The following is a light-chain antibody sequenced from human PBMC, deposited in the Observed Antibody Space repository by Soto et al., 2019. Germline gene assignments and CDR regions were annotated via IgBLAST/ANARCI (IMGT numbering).Light chain of an antibody. V-gene: IGKV3-11*01. CDR1: QSVRRY. CDR2: DAS. Sequence: EIVLTQSPATLSLSPGERATLSCRASQSVRRYLAWYQQKPGQAPRLLIYDASTRATGIPARFSGSGSETDFTLTISSLEPEDFAVYYCLQNHNYPRTFVQGTKVEI. J-gene: IGKJ1*01. CDR3: LQNHNYPRT.